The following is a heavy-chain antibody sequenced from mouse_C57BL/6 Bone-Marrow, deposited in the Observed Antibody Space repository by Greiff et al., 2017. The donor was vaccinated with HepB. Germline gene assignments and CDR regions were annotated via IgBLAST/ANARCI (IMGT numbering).Heavy chain of an antibody. CDR1: GYTFTSYW. CDR3: ARADHHTYSTGGRDY. J-gene: IGHJ2*01. D-gene: IGHD5-1-1*01. Sequence: QVQLQQPGAELVRPGSSVKLSCKASGYTFTSYWMDWVKQRPGQGLEWIGNIYPSDSETHYNQKFKDKATLTVDKSSNTAYMQLSSLTSEDSAVYYCARADHHTYSTGGRDYWGQGTTLTVSS. CDR2: IYPSDSET. V-gene: IGHV1-61*01.